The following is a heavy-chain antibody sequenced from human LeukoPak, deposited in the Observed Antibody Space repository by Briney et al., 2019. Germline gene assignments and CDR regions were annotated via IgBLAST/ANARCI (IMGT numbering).Heavy chain of an antibody. D-gene: IGHD4-17*01. CDR3: ARVGIYGDYGY. CDR1: GDSISSSNW. J-gene: IGHJ4*02. Sequence: SGTLSLTCAVSGDSISSSNWWSWVRQPPGKGLEWIGSIYYSGSTYYNPSLKSRVTISVDTSKNQFSLKLSSVTAADTAVYYCARVGIYGDYGYWGQGTLVTVSS. CDR2: IYYSGST. V-gene: IGHV4-4*02.